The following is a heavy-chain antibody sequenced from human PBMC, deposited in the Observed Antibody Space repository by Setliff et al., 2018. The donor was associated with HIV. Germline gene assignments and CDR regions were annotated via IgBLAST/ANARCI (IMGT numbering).Heavy chain of an antibody. J-gene: IGHJ6*03. CDR1: GFTFSDYS. CDR3: ARVLQPLVLSNYMDV. D-gene: IGHD6-13*01. V-gene: IGHV3-48*01. CDR2: ISRSSTTM. Sequence: GESLTISCAASGFTFSDYSMNWVRQAPGKGLEWVSYISRSSTTMYYADSVKGRFTISRDNAKNSLFLQMNSLRAEDTAVYYCARVLQPLVLSNYMDVWGKGTTVTVSS.